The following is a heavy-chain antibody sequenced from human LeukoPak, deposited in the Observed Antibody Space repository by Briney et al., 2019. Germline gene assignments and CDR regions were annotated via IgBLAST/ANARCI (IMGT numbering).Heavy chain of an antibody. Sequence: ASVKVSCKASGYTFTSYAMHWVRQAPGQRLEWMGWINAGNGNTKYSQKFQGRVTITRDTSASTAYMELSSLRSEDTAVYYCARDHDYGDYRNWFDPWGRGTLVTVSS. CDR1: GYTFTSYA. D-gene: IGHD4-17*01. CDR3: ARDHDYGDYRNWFDP. J-gene: IGHJ5*02. CDR2: INAGNGNT. V-gene: IGHV1-3*01.